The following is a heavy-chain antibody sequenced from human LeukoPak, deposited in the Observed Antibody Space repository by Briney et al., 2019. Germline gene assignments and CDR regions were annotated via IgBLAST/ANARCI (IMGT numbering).Heavy chain of an antibody. Sequence: GGSLRLSCAASGFTFSTYDMHWVRQVTGKGLEWVAAIGIADDLYYPASLKGRFTIYREDAKNSMYLQMNNLRVGDTAVCYCAKAKVVAGTLWYLDLWGRGTLVTVSS. CDR2: IGIADDL. V-gene: IGHV3-13*05. CDR3: AKAKVVAGTLWYLDL. CDR1: GFTFSTYD. D-gene: IGHD2-15*01. J-gene: IGHJ2*01.